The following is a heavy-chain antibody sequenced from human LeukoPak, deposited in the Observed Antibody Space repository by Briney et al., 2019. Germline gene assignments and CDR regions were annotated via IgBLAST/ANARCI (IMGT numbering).Heavy chain of an antibody. CDR1: GFIFKNYA. V-gene: IGHV3-74*01. Sequence: GGSLRLSCAASGFIFKNYAMNWVRQAPGKGLEWVSRINTDGSSTSYADSVKGRFTISRDNAKNTLYLRMNSLRAEDTAVYYCARAEGYCSSTSCSDNWFDPWGQGTLVTVSS. J-gene: IGHJ5*02. CDR2: INTDGSST. D-gene: IGHD2-2*01. CDR3: ARAEGYCSSTSCSDNWFDP.